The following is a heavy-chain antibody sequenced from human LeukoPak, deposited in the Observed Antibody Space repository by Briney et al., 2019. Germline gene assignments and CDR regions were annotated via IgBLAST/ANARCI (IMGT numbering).Heavy chain of an antibody. CDR2: IYYSGST. CDR3: ARGVVTTVDLRFDY. Sequence: SETLSLTCTVSGGSISSGGYYWSWIRQHTGKGLEWIGYIYYSGSTDYNPSLKSRVTISVDTSKNQFSLKLRSVTAADTAVYYCARGVVTTVDLRFDYWGKGSQVTVPS. J-gene: IGHJ4*02. CDR1: GGSISSGGYY. D-gene: IGHD2-21*02. V-gene: IGHV4-31*03.